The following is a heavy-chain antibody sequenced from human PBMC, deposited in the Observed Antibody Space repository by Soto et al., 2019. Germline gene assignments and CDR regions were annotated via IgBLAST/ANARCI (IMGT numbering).Heavy chain of an antibody. CDR3: AREDYGGILDY. CDR1: GFTFSSYT. D-gene: IGHD4-17*01. J-gene: IGHJ4*02. Sequence: EVQLVESGGGLVKPGGSLRLSCAASGFTFSSYTMVWVRHAPGKGLEWVSTINSRSTYIYYADSVKGRFTISRDNAKNSLYLQMNSLRAEDTAVYYCAREDYGGILDYWGQGTLVPVSS. V-gene: IGHV3-21*01. CDR2: INSRSTYI.